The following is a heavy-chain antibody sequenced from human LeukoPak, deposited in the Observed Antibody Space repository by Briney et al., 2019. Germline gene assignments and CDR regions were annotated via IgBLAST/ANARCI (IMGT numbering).Heavy chain of an antibody. V-gene: IGHV3-30-3*01. D-gene: IGHD1-26*01. J-gene: IGHJ4*02. Sequence: PGGSLRLSCAASGFTFSSYAMHWIRQAPGKGLEGVAVISYDGSNKYYADSVKGRFTISRDNSKNTLYLQMNSLRAEDTAVYYCARVRHTDATYYFDYWGQGTLVTVSS. CDR3: ARVRHTDATYYFDY. CDR1: GFTFSSYA. CDR2: ISYDGSNK.